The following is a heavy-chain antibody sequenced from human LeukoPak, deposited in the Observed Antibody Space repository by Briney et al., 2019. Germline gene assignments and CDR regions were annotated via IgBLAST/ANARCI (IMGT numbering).Heavy chain of an antibody. V-gene: IGHV4-59*08. D-gene: IGHD2-2*02. Sequence: SETLSLTCTVSGGSISSYYWSWIRLPPGKGLEWIGYIYYSGSTNYNPSLKSRVTISVDTSKNQFSLKLSSVTAADTAVYYCARHYWSSTSCYTYFDYWGQGTLVTVSS. CDR1: GGSISSYY. CDR3: ARHYWSSTSCYTYFDY. CDR2: IYYSGST. J-gene: IGHJ4*02.